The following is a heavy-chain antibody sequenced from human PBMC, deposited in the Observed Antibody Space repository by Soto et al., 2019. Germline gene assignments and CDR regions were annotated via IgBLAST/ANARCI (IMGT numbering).Heavy chain of an antibody. Sequence: ASVKVSCKVSGYTIIDYFVHWVQQAPGKGLEWMGLVDPEDGETINAEKFQGRVTITADTSTDTAYMELSRLRSEDTAVYYCGTVGRLGSTGASNQGMDVWGQWITVTVSS. J-gene: IGHJ6*02. CDR2: VDPEDGET. V-gene: IGHV1-69-2*01. CDR1: GYTIIDYF. D-gene: IGHD1-26*01. CDR3: GTVGRLGSTGASNQGMDV.